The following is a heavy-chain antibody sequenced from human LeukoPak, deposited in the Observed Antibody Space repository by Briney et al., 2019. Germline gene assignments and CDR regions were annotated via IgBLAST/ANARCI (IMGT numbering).Heavy chain of an antibody. CDR2: ISSSSSYI. CDR1: GFTFSSYN. D-gene: IGHD3-9*01. Sequence: GGSLRLSCAASGFTFSSYNMNWVRQAPGKGLEWVSSISSSSSYIYYTDSVKGRFTISRDNAKNSLYLQMNSLIAEDTAVYYCARVTLTGYYAFDYWGQGTLVTVSS. V-gene: IGHV3-21*01. J-gene: IGHJ4*02. CDR3: ARVTLTGYYAFDY.